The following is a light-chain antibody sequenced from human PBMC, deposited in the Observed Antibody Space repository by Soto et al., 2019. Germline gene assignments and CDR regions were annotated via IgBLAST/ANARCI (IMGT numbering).Light chain of an antibody. CDR2: GAS. Sequence: EIVMTQSPGTLSVSPGERATLSCRASQSVSSSYLAWYQQKPGQAPRLLIYGASSRATGIPDRFSGSASGTDFTLTISRLEPEDFAVYYCQQYGRSTGTFGQGTKV. CDR1: QSVSSSY. CDR3: QQYGRSTGT. J-gene: IGKJ1*01. V-gene: IGKV3-20*01.